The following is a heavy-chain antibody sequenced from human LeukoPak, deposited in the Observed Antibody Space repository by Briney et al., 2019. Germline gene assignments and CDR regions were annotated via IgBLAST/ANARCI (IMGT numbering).Heavy chain of an antibody. V-gene: IGHV3-11*06. J-gene: IGHJ6*04. CDR2: ISSSSSYT. CDR1: GFTLSDYY. Sequence: GGSLRLSCAASGFTLSDYYTSWIRQAPGKGLEWVSYISSSSSYTNYADSVKGRFTISRDNAKNSLYLQMNSLRAEDTAVYYCAREGQSGGMDVWGKGTTVTVSS. D-gene: IGHD3-10*01. CDR3: AREGQSGGMDV.